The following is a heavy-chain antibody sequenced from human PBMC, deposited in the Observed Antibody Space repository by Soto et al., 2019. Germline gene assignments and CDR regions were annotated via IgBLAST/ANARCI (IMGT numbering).Heavy chain of an antibody. J-gene: IGHJ6*02. V-gene: IGHV1-69*06. D-gene: IGHD5-12*01. CDR3: ARAGDIVATITRAYYYYYGMDV. CDR1: GGTFSSYA. CDR2: IIPIFGTA. Sequence: GASVKVSCKASGGTFSSYAISWVRQAPGQGLEWMGGIIPIFGTANYAQKFQGRVTITADKSTSTAYMELSSLRSEDTAVYYCARAGDIVATITRAYYYYYGMDVWGQGTTVTVSS.